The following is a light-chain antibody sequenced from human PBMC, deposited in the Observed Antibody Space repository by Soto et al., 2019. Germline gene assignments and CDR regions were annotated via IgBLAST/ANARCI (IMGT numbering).Light chain of an antibody. CDR2: DAS. Sequence: IQMTQSPSSLSASVGDRVTITGQASQDISNYLNWYQQKPGKAPKLLISDASRLETGVPSRFSGRGSGTDFTFTISSLQPEDIATYYCQQYHSLITFGRGTRLEIK. V-gene: IGKV1-33*01. CDR1: QDISNY. J-gene: IGKJ5*01. CDR3: QQYHSLIT.